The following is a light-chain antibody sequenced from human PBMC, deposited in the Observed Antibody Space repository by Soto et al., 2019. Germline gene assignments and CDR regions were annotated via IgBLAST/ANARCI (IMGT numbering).Light chain of an antibody. Sequence: DIQLTQSPSFLSASVGDRVTITCRASQGINSYLAWYQQEPGKAPKLLIYAASTLQSGVPSRFSGSGSGTDFTLTISSLQPEDFATYYCQQLQSYPLTFGGGTKVEIK. CDR3: QQLQSYPLT. J-gene: IGKJ4*01. CDR1: QGINSY. CDR2: AAS. V-gene: IGKV1-9*01.